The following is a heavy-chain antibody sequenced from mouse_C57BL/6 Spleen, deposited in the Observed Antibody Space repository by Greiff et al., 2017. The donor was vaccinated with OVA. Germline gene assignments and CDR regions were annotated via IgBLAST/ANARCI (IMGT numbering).Heavy chain of an antibody. D-gene: IGHD1-1*01. Sequence: EVMLVESEGGLVQPGSSMKLSCTASGFTFSDYYMAWVRQVPEKGLEWVANINYDGSSTYYLDSLKSRFIISRDNAKNILYLQMSSLKSEDTATYYCARDGDYYGTYFDVWGTGTTVTVSS. CDR2: INYDGSST. J-gene: IGHJ1*03. CDR1: GFTFSDYY. CDR3: ARDGDYYGTYFDV. V-gene: IGHV5-16*01.